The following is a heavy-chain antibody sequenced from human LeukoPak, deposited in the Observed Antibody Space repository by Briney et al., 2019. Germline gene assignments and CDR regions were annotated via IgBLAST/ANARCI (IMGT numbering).Heavy chain of an antibody. CDR3: AKDLDVRF. V-gene: IGHV3-21*04. CDR2: ISRSSSDI. Sequence: GGSLRLSCAASGFTFSSYNMNWVRQAPGKGLEWVSSISRSSSDIYYADSVKGRFTISRDNAKNSLYLQMNSLRAEDTAVYYCAKDLDVRFWGQGTLVTVSS. D-gene: IGHD1-1*01. J-gene: IGHJ4*02. CDR1: GFTFSSYN.